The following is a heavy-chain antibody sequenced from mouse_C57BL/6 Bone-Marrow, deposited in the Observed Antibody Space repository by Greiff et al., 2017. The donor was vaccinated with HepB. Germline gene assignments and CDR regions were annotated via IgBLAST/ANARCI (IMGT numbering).Heavy chain of an antibody. CDR2: ISSGGSYT. V-gene: IGHV5-6*01. Sequence: EVQLQESGGDLVKPGGSLKLSCAASGFTFSSYGMSWVRQTPDKRLEWVATISSGGSYTYYPDSVKGRFTISRDNAKNTLYLQMSSLKSEDTAMYYCARPDYWGQGTTLTASS. J-gene: IGHJ2*01. CDR1: GFTFSSYG. CDR3: ARPDY.